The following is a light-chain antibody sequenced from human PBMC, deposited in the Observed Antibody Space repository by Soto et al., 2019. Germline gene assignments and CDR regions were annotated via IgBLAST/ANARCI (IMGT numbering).Light chain of an antibody. CDR1: STGVGDYKF. CDR3: GSYTTTSTLV. J-gene: IGLJ2*01. V-gene: IGLV2-14*03. CDR2: DVN. Sequence: QSALTQPASVSGSPGQSITISCTGTSTGVGDYKFVSWYQHHPGKAPKLVLFDVNNRPSGVSDRFSGSKSGNTASLTISGLQAEDEADYYCGSYTTTSTLVFGGGTKLTVL.